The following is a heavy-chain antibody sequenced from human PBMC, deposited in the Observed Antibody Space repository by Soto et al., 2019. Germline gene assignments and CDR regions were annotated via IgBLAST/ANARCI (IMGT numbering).Heavy chain of an antibody. CDR3: TTDPGFRPHINWFDP. Sequence: GGSLRLSCAASGFTFSNAWMSWVRQAPGKGLEWVGRIKSKTDGGTTDYAAPVKGRFTISRDDSKNTLYLQMNSLKTEDTAVYYCTTDPGFRPHINWFDPWGQGTLVTVSS. J-gene: IGHJ5*02. D-gene: IGHD1-1*01. CDR2: IKSKTDGGTT. V-gene: IGHV3-15*01. CDR1: GFTFSNAW.